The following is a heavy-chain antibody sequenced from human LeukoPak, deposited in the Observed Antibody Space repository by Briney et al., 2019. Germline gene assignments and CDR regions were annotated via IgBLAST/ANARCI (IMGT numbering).Heavy chain of an antibody. CDR2: INHSGST. CDR1: GGSISSGDYY. J-gene: IGHJ6*03. D-gene: IGHD3-9*01. Sequence: SETLSLTCTVSGGSISSGDYYWSWIRQPPGKGLEWIGEINHSGSTNYNPSLKSRVTISVDTSKNQFSLKLSSVTAADTAVYYCARGDSGRVLRYFDWLQKPKYYYYYYMDVWGKGTTVTVSS. V-gene: IGHV4-39*07. CDR3: ARGDSGRVLRYFDWLQKPKYYYYYYMDV.